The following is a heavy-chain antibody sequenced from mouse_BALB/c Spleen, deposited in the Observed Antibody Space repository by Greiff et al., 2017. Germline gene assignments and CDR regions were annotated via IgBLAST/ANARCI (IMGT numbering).Heavy chain of an antibody. Sequence: EVKLMESGPGLVKPSQSLSLTCTVTGYSITSDYAWPWIRQFPGNKLEWMGYISYSGSTSYNPSLKSRISITRDTSKNQFFLQLNSVTTEDTATYYCARVTAPYAMDYWGQGTSVTVSS. CDR2: ISYSGST. J-gene: IGHJ4*01. D-gene: IGHD1-2*01. V-gene: IGHV3-2*02. CDR3: ARVTAPYAMDY. CDR1: GYSITSDYA.